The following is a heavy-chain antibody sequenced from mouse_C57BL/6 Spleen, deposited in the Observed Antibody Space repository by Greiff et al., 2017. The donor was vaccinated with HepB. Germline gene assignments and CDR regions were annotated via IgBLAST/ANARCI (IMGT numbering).Heavy chain of an antibody. J-gene: IGHJ4*01. V-gene: IGHV5-17*01. D-gene: IGHD3-2*02. CDR3: ARRSSGYSAMDY. Sequence: EVQLVESGGGLVKPGGSLKLSCAASGFTFSDYGMHWVRQAPEKGLVWVAYISSGSSTIYYADTVKGRFTISRDNAKNTLFLQMTSLRSEDTAMYYCARRSSGYSAMDYWGQGTSVTVSS. CDR2: ISSGSSTI. CDR1: GFTFSDYG.